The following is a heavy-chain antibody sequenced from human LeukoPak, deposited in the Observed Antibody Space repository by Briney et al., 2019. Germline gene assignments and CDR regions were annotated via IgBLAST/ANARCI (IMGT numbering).Heavy chain of an antibody. CDR1: GFTFSSYS. CDR2: ISSSSSTI. D-gene: IGHD7-27*01. Sequence: PGGSLRLSCAASGFTFSSYSMNWVRQAPGKGLEWVSYISSSSSTIYYAVSVKGRFTISRDNAKTSLFLEMTSLRVEDTAVYYCARDLNWETYWGQGTLVSVSS. J-gene: IGHJ4*02. V-gene: IGHV3-48*01. CDR3: ARDLNWETY.